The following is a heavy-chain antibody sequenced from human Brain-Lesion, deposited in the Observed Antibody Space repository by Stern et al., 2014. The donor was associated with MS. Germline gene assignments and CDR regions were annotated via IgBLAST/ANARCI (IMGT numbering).Heavy chain of an antibody. CDR2: VDPEDGET. CDR1: GYTLTELS. Sequence: MQLVESGAEVKKPGASVKVSCKVSGYTLTELSMHWVRQAPRKGLEWMGGVDPEDGETIYAQKFQGRVTMTEDTSTDTAYMELSSLRSEDTAVYYCATLSPGAGGNYYRHFDYWGQGTLVTVSS. CDR3: ATLSPGAGGNYYRHFDY. J-gene: IGHJ4*02. D-gene: IGHD1-26*01. V-gene: IGHV1-24*01.